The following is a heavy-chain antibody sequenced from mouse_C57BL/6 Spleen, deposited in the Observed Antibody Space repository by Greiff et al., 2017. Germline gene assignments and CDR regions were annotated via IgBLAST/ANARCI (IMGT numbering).Heavy chain of an antibody. CDR2: IYPGSGST. Sequence: VQLQQSGAELVKPGASVKMSCKASGYTFTSYWITWVKQRPGQGLEWIGDIYPGSGSTNYNEKFKSKATLTVDTSSSTAYMQLSSLTSEDSAVYYCARSYYYGSRDYFDYWGQGTTLTVSS. V-gene: IGHV1-55*01. CDR1: GYTFTSYW. CDR3: ARSYYYGSRDYFDY. D-gene: IGHD1-1*01. J-gene: IGHJ2*01.